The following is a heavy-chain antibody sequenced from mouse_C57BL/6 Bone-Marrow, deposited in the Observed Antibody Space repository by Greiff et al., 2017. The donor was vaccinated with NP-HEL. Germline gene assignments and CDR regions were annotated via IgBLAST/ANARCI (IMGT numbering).Heavy chain of an antibody. CDR3: ARPGLGRDWYFDV. CDR2: IYPGSGNT. J-gene: IGHJ1*03. Sequence: VQLQQSGAELVRPGASVKLSCKASGYTFTDYYINWVKQRPGQGLEWIARIYPGSGNTYYNEKFKGKATLTAEKSSSTAYMQLSSLTSEDSAVYFCARPGLGRDWYFDVWGTGTTVTVSS. V-gene: IGHV1-76*01. CDR1: GYTFTDYY. D-gene: IGHD4-1*01.